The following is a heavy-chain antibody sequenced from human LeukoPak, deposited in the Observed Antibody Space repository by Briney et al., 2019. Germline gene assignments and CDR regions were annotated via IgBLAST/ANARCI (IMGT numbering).Heavy chain of an antibody. CDR2: ISAYNGNT. CDR3: ARDLSYCGGDCYSEDY. V-gene: IGHV1-18*01. Sequence: GASVKVSCKASGYTFTSYGISWVRQAPGQGLEWMGWISAYNGNTNYAQKLQGRVTMTTDTSTSTAYMELRSLRSDDTAVYYCARDLSYCGGDCYSEDYWGQGTLVTVSS. D-gene: IGHD2-21*02. CDR1: GYTFTSYG. J-gene: IGHJ4*02.